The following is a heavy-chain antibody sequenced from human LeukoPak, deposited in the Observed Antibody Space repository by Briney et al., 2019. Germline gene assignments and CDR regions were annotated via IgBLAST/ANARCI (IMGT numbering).Heavy chain of an antibody. Sequence: SETLSLTCAVYGGSFSGYYWSWIRQPPGKGLEWIGEINHSGSTNYNPSLKSRVTISVDTSKNQFSLKLSSVTAADTAVYYCARSVRYDFWSGYYKISRGFDPWCQGTLVTVSS. CDR1: GGSFSGYY. D-gene: IGHD3-3*01. CDR2: INHSGST. V-gene: IGHV4-34*01. J-gene: IGHJ5*02. CDR3: ARSVRYDFWSGYYKISRGFDP.